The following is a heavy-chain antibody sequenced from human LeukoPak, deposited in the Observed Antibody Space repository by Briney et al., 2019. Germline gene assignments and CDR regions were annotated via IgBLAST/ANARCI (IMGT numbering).Heavy chain of an antibody. CDR3: ARGINNLGYCSSTSCYHDY. Sequence: SETLSLTCTVSGGSISSYYWSWIRQPAGKGLEWIGRIYTSGSTNYNPSLKSRVTMSVDTSTNQFSLKLTSVTAADTAVYYCARGINNLGYCSSTSCYHDYWGQGTLVTVSS. V-gene: IGHV4-4*07. J-gene: IGHJ4*02. D-gene: IGHD2-2*01. CDR1: GGSISSYY. CDR2: IYTSGST.